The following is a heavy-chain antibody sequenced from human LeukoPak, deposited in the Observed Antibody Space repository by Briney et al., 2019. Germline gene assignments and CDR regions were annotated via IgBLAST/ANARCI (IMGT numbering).Heavy chain of an antibody. CDR3: AREGVGATKRGAFDY. CDR1: VGTFSSYA. V-gene: IGHV1-69*13. D-gene: IGHD1-26*01. CDR2: IIPIFGTA. J-gene: IGHJ4*02. Sequence: SVKLSCKASVGTFSSYAISWVRQAPGQGPEWMGGIIPIFGTANYAQKFQGRVTITADESTSTAYMELSSLRFEDTAVYYCAREGVGATKRGAFDYWGQGTLVTVSS.